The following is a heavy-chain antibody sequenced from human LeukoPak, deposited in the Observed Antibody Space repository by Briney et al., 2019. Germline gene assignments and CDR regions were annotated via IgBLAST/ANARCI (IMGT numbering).Heavy chain of an antibody. CDR2: ISYDGSNK. V-gene: IGHV3-30-3*01. Sequence: PGRSLRLSCAASGFTFSSYAMHWVRQAPGKGLEWVAVISYDGSNKYYADSVKGRFTISRDNSKNTLYLQMNSLRAEDTAVYYCASPPQTFGGVIAPPWGQGTLVTVSS. CDR3: ASPPQTFGGVIAPP. D-gene: IGHD3-16*02. J-gene: IGHJ5*02. CDR1: GFTFSSYA.